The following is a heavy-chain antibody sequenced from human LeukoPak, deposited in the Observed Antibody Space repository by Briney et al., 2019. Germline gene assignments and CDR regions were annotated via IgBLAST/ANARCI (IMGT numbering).Heavy chain of an antibody. V-gene: IGHV3-30*14. CDR3: ARDLRVHN. CDR1: GFTFSSYW. CDR2: ISYDGSNK. J-gene: IGHJ4*02. Sequence: GGSLRLSCAASGFTFSSYWMSWVRQAPGKGLEWVAVISYDGSNKYYADSVKGRFTISRDNSKNTLYLQMNSLRAEDTAVYYCARDLRVHNWGQGTLVTVSS.